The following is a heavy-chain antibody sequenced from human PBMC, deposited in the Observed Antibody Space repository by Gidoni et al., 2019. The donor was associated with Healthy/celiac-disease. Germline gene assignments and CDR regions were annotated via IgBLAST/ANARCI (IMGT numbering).Heavy chain of an antibody. CDR1: GGSISSSTYY. Sequence: QLQLQESGPGLVKPSETLSLTCTVSGGSISSSTYYWGWIRQPPGKGLEWIGSIYYSGSTYYNPSLKSRVTISVDTSKNQFSLKLSSVTAADTAVYYCARLAAAGNHDAFDIWGQGTMVTVSS. J-gene: IGHJ3*02. CDR3: ARLAAAGNHDAFDI. D-gene: IGHD6-13*01. V-gene: IGHV4-39*01. CDR2: IYYSGST.